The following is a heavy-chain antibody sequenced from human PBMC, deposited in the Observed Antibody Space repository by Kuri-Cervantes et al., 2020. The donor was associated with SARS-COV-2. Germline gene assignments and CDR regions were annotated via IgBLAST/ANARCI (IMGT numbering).Heavy chain of an antibody. CDR2: ISSSGNYV. J-gene: IGHJ4*02. CDR1: GFPFNTYT. V-gene: IGHV3-21*01. Sequence: GESLKISCAASGFPFNTYTMNWVRQAPGKGLEWVSSISSSGNYVYYADSVTGRFTISRDNARNSLYLQMNSLRAEDTAVYYCARDLKTSRETDYWGQGTLVTVSS. CDR3: ARDLKTSRETDY. D-gene: IGHD3-10*01.